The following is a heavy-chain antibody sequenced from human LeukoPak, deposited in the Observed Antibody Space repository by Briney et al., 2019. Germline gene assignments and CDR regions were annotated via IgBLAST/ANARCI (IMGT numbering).Heavy chain of an antibody. D-gene: IGHD6-13*01. Sequence: PSETLSLTCTVSGGSISSSSYYWGWIRQPPGKGLEWIGSIYYSGSTYYNPSLKSRVTISVDTSKNQFSLKLSSVTAADTAVYYCARLGSSWSYYYYYMDVWGKGTTVTISS. J-gene: IGHJ6*03. CDR3: ARLGSSWSYYYYYMDV. V-gene: IGHV4-39*01. CDR2: IYYSGST. CDR1: GGSISSSSYY.